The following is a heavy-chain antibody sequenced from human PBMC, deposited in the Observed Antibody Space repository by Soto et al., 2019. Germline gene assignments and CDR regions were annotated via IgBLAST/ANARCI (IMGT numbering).Heavy chain of an antibody. D-gene: IGHD1-1*01. Sequence: EVQLVESGGGLVKPGGSLRLSCAASGFTFSTYSMNWVRQAPGKGLEWVSSISSSSDYIYYADSVKGRFTISRDNAKNALYLQMNSLSDEDTAVYYCASGGTTGTTATNWFDPWGQGTLVTVS. V-gene: IGHV3-21*01. J-gene: IGHJ5*02. CDR2: ISSSSDYI. CDR3: ASGGTTGTTATNWFDP. CDR1: GFTFSTYS.